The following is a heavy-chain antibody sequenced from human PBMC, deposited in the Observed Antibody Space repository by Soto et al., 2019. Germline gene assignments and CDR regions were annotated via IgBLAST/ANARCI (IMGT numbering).Heavy chain of an antibody. J-gene: IGHJ6*03. CDR1: GGSISSGGYY. V-gene: IGHV4-31*03. Sequence: SETLSLTCTVSGGSISSGGYYWSWIRQHPGKGLEWIGYIYYSGSTYYNPSLKSRVTISVDTSKNQFSLKLSSVTAADTAVYYCARNDYYGSGSYYKEYYFYYYMDVWGKGTTVTVSS. CDR2: IYYSGST. D-gene: IGHD3-10*01. CDR3: ARNDYYGSGSYYKEYYFYYYMDV.